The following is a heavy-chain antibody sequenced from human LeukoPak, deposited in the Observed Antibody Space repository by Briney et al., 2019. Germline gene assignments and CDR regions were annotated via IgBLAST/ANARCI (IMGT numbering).Heavy chain of an antibody. CDR2: IYPRDGST. V-gene: IGHV1-46*01. J-gene: IGHJ4*02. CDR1: GYTFTGYY. Sequence: ASVKVSCKVSGYTFTGYYLHWVRQAPGQGLEWMGLIYPRDGSTSYAQKFQGRVTMTRDTSTSTVYMELSSLRSEDTAVYYCARDRGDYYDSSGSIGYWGQGTLVTVSS. D-gene: IGHD3-22*01. CDR3: ARDRGDYYDSSGSIGY.